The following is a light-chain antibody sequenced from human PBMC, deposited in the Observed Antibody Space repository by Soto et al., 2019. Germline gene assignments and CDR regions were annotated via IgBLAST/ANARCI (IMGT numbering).Light chain of an antibody. Sequence: EIVLTQSPGTLSLSPGERATLSCRASQSVSSSYLAWYQQKPGQAPRLLIYGASSRATGIPDRFSGSGSGTDFSLTISRLEPEDFAVYYWQQYGSSRKFGQGTKVYIK. CDR2: GAS. J-gene: IGKJ1*01. CDR1: QSVSSSY. CDR3: QQYGSSRK. V-gene: IGKV3-20*01.